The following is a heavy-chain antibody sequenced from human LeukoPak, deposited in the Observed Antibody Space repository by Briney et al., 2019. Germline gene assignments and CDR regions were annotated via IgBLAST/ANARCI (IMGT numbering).Heavy chain of an antibody. Sequence: GASVKVSCTASGYTFTDYYIHWVRQAPGQGLEYMGWISPNSGGTNYAQMFQGRVTMTSDTSINTAFMELRSLRSDDTAVFYCASDSTGGYPDYWGQGTLVTVSA. J-gene: IGHJ4*02. D-gene: IGHD7-27*01. CDR1: GYTFTDYY. V-gene: IGHV1-2*02. CDR2: ISPNSGGT. CDR3: ASDSTGGYPDY.